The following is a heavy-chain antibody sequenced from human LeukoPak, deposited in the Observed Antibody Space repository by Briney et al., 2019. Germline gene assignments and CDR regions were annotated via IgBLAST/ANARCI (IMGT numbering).Heavy chain of an antibody. J-gene: IGHJ4*02. Sequence: GGSLRLSCAASGFSFSNYWMSWFRQTPRKGLEWVGNIKEDGSEKYYLDSVKGRFTISRDNTHNSVFLLMSSLRAEDTAVYYCAKDSVGATYIDDWGQGTLVTVSS. CDR1: GFSFSNYW. CDR3: AKDSVGATYIDD. V-gene: IGHV3-7*01. D-gene: IGHD1-26*01. CDR2: IKEDGSEK.